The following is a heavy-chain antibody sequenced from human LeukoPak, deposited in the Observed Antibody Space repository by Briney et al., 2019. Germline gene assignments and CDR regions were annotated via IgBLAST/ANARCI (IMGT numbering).Heavy chain of an antibody. V-gene: IGHV4-59*01. Sequence: PSETLSLTCTVSGGSISSYYWSWIRQPPGKGLEWIGYVYYSGSTKYNPSLKSRVTISVDTSKNQFSLKLNSVTAADTAVYYCARSIGRWLVDVADYYYYMDVWGKGTTVTVSS. CDR1: GGSISSYY. D-gene: IGHD6-19*01. CDR2: VYYSGST. J-gene: IGHJ6*03. CDR3: ARSIGRWLVDVADYYYYMDV.